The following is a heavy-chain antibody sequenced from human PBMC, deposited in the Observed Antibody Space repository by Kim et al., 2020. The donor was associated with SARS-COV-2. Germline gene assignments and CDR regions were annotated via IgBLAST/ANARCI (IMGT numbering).Heavy chain of an antibody. D-gene: IGHD1-1*01. CDR3: LKGGLEGIWDY. V-gene: IGHV3-23*01. CDR2: IDGRDGTT. Sequence: GGSLRLSCTTSGFTFTGHAMSWVRQAPGKGLEWVSSIDGRDGTTYYVDSVKGRFPLSRDDSKNTLYLQMSALIADDTAAYYCLKGGLEGIWDYWGTGALV. CDR1: GFTFTGHA. J-gene: IGHJ4*02.